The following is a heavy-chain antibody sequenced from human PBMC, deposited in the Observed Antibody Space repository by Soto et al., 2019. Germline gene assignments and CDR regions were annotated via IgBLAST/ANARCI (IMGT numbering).Heavy chain of an antibody. Sequence: QVQLQQWGAGLLKPSETLSLTCAVYGGSFSGYYWSWIRQPPGKGLEWIGEINHSGSTNYNPSLKKRDTISVDTSKNPSSLGMSSVTVAEEAVYHWARGVTMVRGVIITAAARGGAFDSWGQGTMVTVSS. D-gene: IGHD3-10*01. CDR3: ARGVTMVRGVIITAAARGGAFDS. V-gene: IGHV4-34*01. CDR2: INHSGST. J-gene: IGHJ3*02. CDR1: GGSFSGYY.